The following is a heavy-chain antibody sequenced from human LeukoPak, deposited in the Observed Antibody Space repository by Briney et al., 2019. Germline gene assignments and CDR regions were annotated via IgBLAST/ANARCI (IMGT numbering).Heavy chain of an antibody. V-gene: IGHV3-30*18. J-gene: IGHJ4*02. CDR1: GFTFSSYG. D-gene: IGHD6-13*01. CDR2: ISYDGSNK. CDR3: AKAGYSSSWYYFDY. Sequence: GGSLRLSCAASGFTFSSYGMHWVRQAPGKGLEWVAVISYDGSNKYYADSVKGRFTISRDNSKNTLYLQMNSLGAEDTAVYYCAKAGYSSSWYYFDYWGQGTLVTVSS.